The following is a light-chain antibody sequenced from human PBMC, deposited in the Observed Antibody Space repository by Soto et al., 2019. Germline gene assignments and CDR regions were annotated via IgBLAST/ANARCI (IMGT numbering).Light chain of an antibody. CDR2: TVS. Sequence: DIVMTQTPLSLLVTPGEPASISCRSSQSLLDSDDGNTYLDWYLQKPGQSPQLLIYTVSYRASGVPDRFSGSGSGTDFTLKISRMEAEDVGVYYCMQRIDFPLTFGGGTKVEIK. V-gene: IGKV2-40*01. J-gene: IGKJ4*01. CDR1: QSLLDSDDGNTY. CDR3: MQRIDFPLT.